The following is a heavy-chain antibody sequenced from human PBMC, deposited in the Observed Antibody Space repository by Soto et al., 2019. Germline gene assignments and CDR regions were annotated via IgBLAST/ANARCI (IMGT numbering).Heavy chain of an antibody. D-gene: IGHD2-15*01. Sequence: PSETLSLTCTVSGGSISSGGYYWSWIRQHPGKGLEWIGYIYYSGSTYYNPSLKSRVTISVDTSKNQFSLKLSSVTAADTAVYYCARSGDCSGGRCYIEYFQHWGQGTLVTVSS. V-gene: IGHV4-31*03. CDR3: ARSGDCSGGRCYIEYFQH. CDR1: GGSISSGGYY. J-gene: IGHJ1*01. CDR2: IYYSGST.